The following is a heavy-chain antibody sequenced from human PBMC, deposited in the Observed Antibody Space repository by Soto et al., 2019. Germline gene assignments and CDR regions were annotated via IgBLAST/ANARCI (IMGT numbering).Heavy chain of an antibody. D-gene: IGHD4-4*01. CDR3: ARDGGVYDYSPFDY. J-gene: IGHJ4*02. CDR1: GGTFSSYA. V-gene: IGHV1-69*12. CDR2: IIPIFGTA. Sequence: QVQLVQSGAEVKKPGSSVKVSCKASGGTFSSYAISWVRQAPGQGLEWMGGIIPIFGTADYAQKFQGRVTSTADESTSAAYMELSSLRSEDTAVYYCARDGGVYDYSPFDYWGQGTLVTVSS.